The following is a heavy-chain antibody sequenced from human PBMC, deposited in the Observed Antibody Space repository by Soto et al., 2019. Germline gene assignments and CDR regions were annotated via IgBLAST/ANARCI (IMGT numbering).Heavy chain of an antibody. D-gene: IGHD3-10*01. CDR1: GGTLSSYA. Sequence: SVKVSCKASGGTLSSYAISWVRQAPGQGLEWMGGIIPILGTANYAQKFQGRVTITADESASTAYMELSSLRSEDTAVYYCARGITMVRGYEPVYYFDYWGQGTLVTVSS. V-gene: IGHV1-69*13. CDR2: IIPILGTA. J-gene: IGHJ4*02. CDR3: ARGITMVRGYEPVYYFDY.